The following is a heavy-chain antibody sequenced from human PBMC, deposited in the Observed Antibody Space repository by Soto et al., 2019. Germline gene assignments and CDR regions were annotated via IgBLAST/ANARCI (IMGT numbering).Heavy chain of an antibody. V-gene: IGHV4-39*01. CDR2: IYYSGST. CDR3: GRFGEPNLHPDY. Sequence: PSETLSLTCTVSGGSISSSSYYWGWIRQPPGKGLEWIGSIYYSGSTYYNPSLKSRVTISVDTSKNQFSLKLSSVTAADTAVYYCGRFGEPNLHPDYWGQGTLVTVSS. CDR1: GGSISSSSYY. D-gene: IGHD3-10*01. J-gene: IGHJ4*02.